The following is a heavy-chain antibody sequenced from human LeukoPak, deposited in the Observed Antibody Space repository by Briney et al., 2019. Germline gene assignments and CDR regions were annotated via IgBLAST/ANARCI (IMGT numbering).Heavy chain of an antibody. V-gene: IGHV3-23*01. CDR3: AKSRESNRYYYYGMDV. CDR1: GYTFCSYD. CDR2: ISGSGGST. D-gene: IGHD3-10*01. J-gene: IGHJ6*02. Sequence: GGSLRLSCAASGYTFCSYDIHWVRQATGKGLEWVSAISGSGGSTYYADSVKGRFTISRDNSKNTLYLQMNSLRAEDTAVYYCAKSRESNRYYYYGMDVWGQGTTVTVSS.